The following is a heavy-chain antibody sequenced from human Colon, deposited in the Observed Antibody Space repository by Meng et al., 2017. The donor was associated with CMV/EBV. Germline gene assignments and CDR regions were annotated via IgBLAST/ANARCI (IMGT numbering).Heavy chain of an antibody. D-gene: IGHD3-22*01. CDR3: ARPTHYDSSGWLY. CDR1: GYTFSGYF. Sequence: KASGYTFSGYFLHWVRQAPGQDLEGMGSINADSGAPKYAQAFEGRVTMTRDTSTSTVYMELSGLRSDDTAVYYCARPTHYDSSGWLYWGQGTLVTVSS. J-gene: IGHJ4*02. V-gene: IGHV1-2*02. CDR2: INADSGAP.